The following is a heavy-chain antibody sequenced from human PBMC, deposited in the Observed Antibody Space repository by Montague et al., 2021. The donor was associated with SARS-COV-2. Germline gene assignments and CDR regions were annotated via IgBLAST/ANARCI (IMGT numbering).Heavy chain of an antibody. D-gene: IGHD3-22*01. CDR2: IYYSGST. Sequence: SETLSLTCTVSGGSISSYYWSWIRQPPGKGPEWIGYIYYSGSTNYNPSPKRRVTISVDTSTNQFSLKLSSVTAADTAVYYCAGGAHYYDSSGHFDYWGQGTLVTISS. CDR3: AGGAHYYDSSGHFDY. CDR1: GGSISSYY. V-gene: IGHV4-59*13. J-gene: IGHJ4*02.